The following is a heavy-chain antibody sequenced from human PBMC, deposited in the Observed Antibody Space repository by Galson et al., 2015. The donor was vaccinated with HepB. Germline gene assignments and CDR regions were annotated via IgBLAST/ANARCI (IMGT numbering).Heavy chain of an antibody. CDR3: ARDSDFWGGSCYSFLGY. CDR2: ISYDGSNK. CDR1: GFTFSSYA. J-gene: IGHJ4*02. Sequence: SLRLSCAASGFTFSSYAMHWVRQAPGKGLEWVAVISYDGSNKYYADSVKGRFTISRDNSKNTLYLQMNSLRAEDTAVYYCARDSDFWGGSCYSFLGYWGQGPLGTVSS. D-gene: IGHD2-15*01. V-gene: IGHV3-30-3*01.